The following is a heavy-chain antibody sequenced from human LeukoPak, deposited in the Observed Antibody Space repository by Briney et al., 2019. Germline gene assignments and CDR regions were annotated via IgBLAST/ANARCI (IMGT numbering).Heavy chain of an antibody. Sequence: GGSLRLSCAASGFTFSSYSMNWVRQAPGKGLEWVSYISSSSSTIYYADSVKGRFTISRDNAKNPLYLQMNSLRAEDTAVYYCARAGDSSGYFYRNAFDIWGQGTMVTVSS. J-gene: IGHJ3*02. V-gene: IGHV3-48*04. CDR2: ISSSSSTI. CDR3: ARAGDSSGYFYRNAFDI. D-gene: IGHD3-22*01. CDR1: GFTFSSYS.